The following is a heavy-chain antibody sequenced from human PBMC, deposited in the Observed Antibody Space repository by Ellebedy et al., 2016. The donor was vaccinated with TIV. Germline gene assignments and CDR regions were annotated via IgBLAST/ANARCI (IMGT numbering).Heavy chain of an antibody. CDR1: GFTFSNAW. D-gene: IGHD2-2*01. CDR2: IKSKTDGGTT. V-gene: IGHV3-15*01. Sequence: GESLKISXAASGFTFSNAWMSWVRQAPGKGLEWVGRIKSKTDGGTTDYAAPVKGRFTISRDDSKNTLYLQMNSLKTEDTAVYYCTTADCSSTSCPFDYWGQGTLVTVSS. CDR3: TTADCSSTSCPFDY. J-gene: IGHJ4*02.